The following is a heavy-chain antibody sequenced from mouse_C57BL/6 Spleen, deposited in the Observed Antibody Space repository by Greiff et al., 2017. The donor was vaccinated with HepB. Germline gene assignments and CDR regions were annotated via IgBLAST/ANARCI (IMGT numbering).Heavy chain of an antibody. V-gene: IGHV5-17*01. CDR3: ARHHYYGGAY. CDR1: GFTFSDYG. Sequence: EVKLMESGGGLVKPGGSLKLSCAASGFTFSDYGMHCVRQAPEKGLEWVAYISSGSSTIYYADTVKGRFTISRDNAKNTLFLQMTSLRSEDTAMYYCARHHYYGGAYWGQGTLVTVSA. J-gene: IGHJ3*01. D-gene: IGHD1-2*01. CDR2: ISSGSSTI.